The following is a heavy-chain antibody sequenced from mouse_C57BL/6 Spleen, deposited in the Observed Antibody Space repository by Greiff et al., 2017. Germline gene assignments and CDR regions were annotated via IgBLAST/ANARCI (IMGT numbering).Heavy chain of an antibody. CDR2: IDPSDSYT. V-gene: IGHV1-69*01. D-gene: IGHD4-1*01. CDR3: ARPGAGTGAWFAD. Sequence: QVQLKQPGAELVMPGASVKLSCKASGYTFTSYWMHWVKQRPGQGLEWIGEIDPSDSYTNYNQKFKGKSTLTVDKSSSAAYMQLSSLTSEDSAVYYCARPGAGTGAWFADWGQGTLVTVSA. J-gene: IGHJ3*01. CDR1: GYTFTSYW.